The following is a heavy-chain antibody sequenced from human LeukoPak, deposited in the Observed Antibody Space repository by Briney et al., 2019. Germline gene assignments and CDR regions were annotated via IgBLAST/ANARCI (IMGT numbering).Heavy chain of an antibody. CDR1: AFTFSRYH. V-gene: IGHV3-20*04. CDR3: AREEGGYFDY. CDR2: INWNGGST. J-gene: IGHJ4*02. Sequence: TGGSLRLSCADSAFTFSRYHMSWVRQAPGKGLEWVSGINWNGGSTGYADSVKGRFTISRDNAKNSLYLQMSSLRAEDTALYYCAREEGGYFDYWGQGTLVTVSS. D-gene: IGHD3-16*01.